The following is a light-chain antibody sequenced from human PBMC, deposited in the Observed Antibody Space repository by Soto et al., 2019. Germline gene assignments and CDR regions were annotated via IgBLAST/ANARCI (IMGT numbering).Light chain of an antibody. Sequence: PGERATLYCRASQSVSSYLAWYHQKPGQAPRLLIYGASNRGTGIPARFSGSGSGTDFTLTISRLEPEDFAVFYCQHYDSLPITFGQGTRLEIK. CDR2: GAS. V-gene: IGKV3-20*01. J-gene: IGKJ5*01. CDR1: QSVSSY. CDR3: QHYDSLPIT.